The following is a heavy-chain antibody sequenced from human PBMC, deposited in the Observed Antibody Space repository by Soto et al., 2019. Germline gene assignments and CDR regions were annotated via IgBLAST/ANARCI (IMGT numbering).Heavy chain of an antibody. V-gene: IGHV1-69*01. D-gene: IGHD6-25*01. J-gene: IGHJ6*02. Sequence: QVQLLQSGAELKQPGSSVKLSCQASGGTFNNFAFTWVRQAPGQGLEWLGGIMPVFHTTNIAETFQDRITVTADDFTTTVYMEMTSRRYDDTAVYYCATATISPVSATLYHDGMDVWGQGTTVTVSS. CDR2: IMPVFHTT. CDR3: ATATISPVSATLYHDGMDV. CDR1: GGTFNNFA.